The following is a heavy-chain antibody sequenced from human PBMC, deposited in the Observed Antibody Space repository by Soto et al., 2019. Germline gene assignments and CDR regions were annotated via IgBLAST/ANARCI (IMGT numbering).Heavy chain of an antibody. CDR2: INSDGSRT. CDR1: GFTFSSYW. J-gene: IGHJ3*02. CDR3: ARDWVVAEALDALDI. D-gene: IGHD6-19*01. V-gene: IGHV3-74*03. Sequence: EVQLVESGGGLVQPGGSLRLSCAASGFTFSSYWMHWVRQAPGKGLVWVSHINSDGSRTTYADSVKGRFTISRDNAKNTLYLQMNSLRADDTAVYYCARDWVVAEALDALDIWGQGTMVTVSS.